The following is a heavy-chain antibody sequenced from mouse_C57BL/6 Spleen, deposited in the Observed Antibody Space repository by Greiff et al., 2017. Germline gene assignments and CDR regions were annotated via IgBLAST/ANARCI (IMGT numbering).Heavy chain of an antibody. CDR3: AVTGPGSRDY. CDR1: GFTFTDYY. CDR2: IRNKANGYTT. Sequence: EVKLMESGGGLVQPGGSLSLSCAASGFTFTDYYMSWVRQPPGQALEWLGFIRNKANGYTTEYSASVKGRFTISRDNSQSILYLQMNALRSEDSATYYCAVTGPGSRDYWGQGTSVTVSS. J-gene: IGHJ4*01. V-gene: IGHV7-3*01. D-gene: IGHD4-1*01.